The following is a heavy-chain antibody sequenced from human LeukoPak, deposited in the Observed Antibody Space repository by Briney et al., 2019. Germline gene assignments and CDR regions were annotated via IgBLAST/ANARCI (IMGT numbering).Heavy chain of an antibody. V-gene: IGHV4-39*01. CDR2: IYYSGST. J-gene: IGHJ5*02. D-gene: IGHD3-10*02. CDR3: ASHSSYVSPFRS. Sequence: SETLPLTCTVSGGSISNSSYYWGWIRQPPGMGLEWIGSIYYSGSTYYNPSLKSRVTISVDTSNNQFSLNLNSVTASDTALYYCASHSSYVSPFRSWGRGPLVTVSP. CDR1: GGSISNSSYY.